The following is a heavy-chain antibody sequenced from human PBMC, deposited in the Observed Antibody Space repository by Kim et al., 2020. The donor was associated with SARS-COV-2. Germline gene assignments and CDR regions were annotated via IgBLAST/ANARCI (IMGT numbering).Heavy chain of an antibody. CDR3: AAKNYYGSGSAPFDY. D-gene: IGHD3-10*01. CDR1: GFTFTSSA. Sequence: SVKVSCKASGFTFTSSAVQWVRQARGQRLEWIGWIVVGSGNTNYAQKFQERVTITRDMSTSTAYMELSSLRSEDTAVYYCAAKNYYGSGSAPFDYWGQGTLVTVSS. CDR2: IVVGSGNT. V-gene: IGHV1-58*01. J-gene: IGHJ4*02.